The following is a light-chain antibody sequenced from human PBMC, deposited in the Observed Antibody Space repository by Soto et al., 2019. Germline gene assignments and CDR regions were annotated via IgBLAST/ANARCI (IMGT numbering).Light chain of an antibody. V-gene: IGKV3-20*01. CDR3: QQYDT. CDR2: SAS. Sequence: IVLTQSPGTLSLSPGERATLSCRASQSVSSSDLAWYQHKPGQAPRLLIYSASSRATGIPDRFSGSGSGTDFTLTISRLEPEDFAVYYCQQYDTFGQGTKLEIK. CDR1: QSVSSSD. J-gene: IGKJ2*01.